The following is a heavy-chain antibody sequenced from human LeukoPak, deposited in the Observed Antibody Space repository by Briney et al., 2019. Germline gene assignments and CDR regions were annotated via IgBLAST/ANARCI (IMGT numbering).Heavy chain of an antibody. J-gene: IGHJ6*03. CDR2: IYYSGST. V-gene: IGHV4-61*05. CDR1: GDSISGSKYF. CDR3: ARASVTYYYYYYMDV. D-gene: IGHD4-11*01. Sequence: SETLSLTCTVFGDSISGSKYFWGWIRQPPGKGLEWIGYIYYSGSTNYNPSLKSRVTISVDTSKNQFSLKLSSVTAADTAVYYCARASVTYYYYYYMDVWGKGTTVTVSS.